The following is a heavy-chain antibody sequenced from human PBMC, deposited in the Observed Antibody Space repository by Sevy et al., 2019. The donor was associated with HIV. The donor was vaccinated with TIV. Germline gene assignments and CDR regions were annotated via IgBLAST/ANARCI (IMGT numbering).Heavy chain of an antibody. CDR3: ASGQTHYDSSGSPIDY. J-gene: IGHJ4*02. CDR1: GYSFTSYW. Sequence: GESLKISCKGSGYSFTSYWIGWVRQMPGKGLEWMGIICPGDSDTRYSPSFQGQVTISDDKSISTAYLQWSSLKASDTAMYYCASGQTHYDSSGSPIDYWGQGTLVTVSS. V-gene: IGHV5-51*01. D-gene: IGHD3-22*01. CDR2: ICPGDSDT.